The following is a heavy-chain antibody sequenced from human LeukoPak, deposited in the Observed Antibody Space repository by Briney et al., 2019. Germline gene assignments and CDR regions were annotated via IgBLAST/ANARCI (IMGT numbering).Heavy chain of an antibody. CDR3: ARSLRYCGGDCQLS. J-gene: IGHJ4*02. D-gene: IGHD2-21*02. CDR1: GGSISSYY. V-gene: IGHV4-4*07. Sequence: SETLSLTCTVSGGSISSYYWSWIRQPAGKGLEWIGRIYTSGSTNYNPSLKSRVTMSVDTSKNQFSLKLTSVTAADTAVYYCARSLRYCGGDCQLSWGQGTLVTVSS. CDR2: IYTSGST.